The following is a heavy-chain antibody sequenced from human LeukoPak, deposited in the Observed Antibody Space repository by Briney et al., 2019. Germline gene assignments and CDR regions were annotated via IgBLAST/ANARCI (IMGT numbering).Heavy chain of an antibody. CDR3: ARDRGIPI. CDR1: GGYISTYY. J-gene: IGHJ4*02. Sequence: SETLSLIXSVSGGYISTYYWIWFRQPAGKGLEWIGRIYTSGSTNYNPSLKSRVTISVDTSKNQFSLKLSSVTAADTAVYYCARDRGIPIWGQGTLVTVSS. V-gene: IGHV4-4*07. CDR2: IYTSGST. D-gene: IGHD3-10*01.